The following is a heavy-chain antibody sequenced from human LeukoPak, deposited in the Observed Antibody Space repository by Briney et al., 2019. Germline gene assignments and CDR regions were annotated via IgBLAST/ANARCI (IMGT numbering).Heavy chain of an antibody. CDR3: ATGCVGSSSCFTTGYDH. V-gene: IGHV3-23*01. CDR1: GLTFNTYD. CDR2: ISDSGRDT. D-gene: IGHD1-26*01. Sequence: PGGSLRLSCAVSGLTFNTYDMNWVRQAPGKGLEWVSGISDSGRDTYYSDSVKGRFSISRDNSKSTVYLQMNSLRAEDTALHFCATGCVGSSSCFTTGYDHWGQGTLVTVSS. J-gene: IGHJ4*02.